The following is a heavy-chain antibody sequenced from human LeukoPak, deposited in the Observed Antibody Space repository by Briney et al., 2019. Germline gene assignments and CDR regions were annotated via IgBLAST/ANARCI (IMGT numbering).Heavy chain of an antibody. CDR1: GFTFSSYG. V-gene: IGHV3-33*01. Sequence: GRSLRLSCAASGFTFSSYGMHWVRQAPGKGLEWVAVIWYDGSNKYYADSVKGRFTISRDNSKNTLYLQMNSLRAEDTAVYYCARDRTPLYYDFWSGFNWFDPWGQGTLVTVSS. CDR2: IWYDGSNK. D-gene: IGHD3-3*01. J-gene: IGHJ5*02. CDR3: ARDRTPLYYDFWSGFNWFDP.